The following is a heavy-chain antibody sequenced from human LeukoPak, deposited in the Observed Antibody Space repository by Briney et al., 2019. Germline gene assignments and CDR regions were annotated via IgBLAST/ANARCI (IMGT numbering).Heavy chain of an antibody. CDR1: GGTFSSYA. Sequence: SVKVSCKASGGTFSSYAISWVRQAPGQGLEWMGGIIPIFGTANYAQKFQGRVTITADKSTSTAYMELSSLRSEDTAVYYCASDYGDYKTLYYMDVWGKGTTVTVSS. J-gene: IGHJ6*03. CDR2: IIPIFGTA. D-gene: IGHD4-17*01. V-gene: IGHV1-69*06. CDR3: ASDYGDYKTLYYMDV.